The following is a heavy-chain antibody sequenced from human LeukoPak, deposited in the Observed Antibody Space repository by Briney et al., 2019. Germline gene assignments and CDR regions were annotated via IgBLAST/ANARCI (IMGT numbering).Heavy chain of an antibody. V-gene: IGHV3-30*18. D-gene: IGHD6-13*01. CDR2: ISFDGGNK. CDR1: GFTFSSYA. Sequence: GGSLRLSCAASGFTFSSYAMSWVRQAPGKGLEWVAVISFDGGNKYYADSVKGRFTISRDNSKNTLFLQMNNLRLEDTAVYYCAKGYGQQLVNNWFDPWGQGALVTVSS. CDR3: AKGYGQQLVNNWFDP. J-gene: IGHJ5*02.